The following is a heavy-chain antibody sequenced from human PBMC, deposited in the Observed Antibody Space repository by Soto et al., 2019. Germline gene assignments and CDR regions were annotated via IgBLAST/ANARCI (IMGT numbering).Heavy chain of an antibody. Sequence: GGSLRLSCATSGLTFSGYGLPGVGQAPGKGRDGVAFFWHVGGNQFYAESAKGRFTISRDNSKDTPHLRMASLSAGATAIYSGARDGYGNHGFGKDYWGQGTMVTVSS. CDR1: GLTFSGYG. V-gene: IGHV3-33*08. D-gene: IGHD3-10*01. CDR2: FWHVGGNQ. J-gene: IGHJ4*02. CDR3: ARDGYGNHGFGKDY.